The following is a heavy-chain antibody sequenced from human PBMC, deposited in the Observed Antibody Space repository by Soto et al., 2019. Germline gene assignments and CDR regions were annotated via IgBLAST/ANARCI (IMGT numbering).Heavy chain of an antibody. D-gene: IGHD3-10*01. CDR1: GFSLKTSGVA. V-gene: IGHV2-5*02. CDR3: AHRRHVGSGSYSNNWFDP. J-gene: IGHJ5*02. Sequence: QITLKESGPTLVKPTQTLTLTCTFSGFSLKTSGVAVGWIRQPPGKALEWLALIYWDNDKRYSPSLKSRLTITKDXLKRQXXLTMTNMDPVDTATYHCAHRRHVGSGSYSNNWFDPWGQGTLVTVSS. CDR2: IYWDNDK.